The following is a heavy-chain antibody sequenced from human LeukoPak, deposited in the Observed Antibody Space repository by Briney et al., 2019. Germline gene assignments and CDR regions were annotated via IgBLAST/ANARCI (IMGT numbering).Heavy chain of an antibody. Sequence: PSETLSLTCTVSGGSISSGDYYWRWIRQPPGKGLEWIGYIYYSGSTYYNPSLKSRVTISVDTSKNQFSLKLSSVTAADTAVYYCARGGGLPHYYYYGMDVWGQGTTVTVSS. J-gene: IGHJ6*02. CDR3: ARGGGLPHYYYYGMDV. V-gene: IGHV4-30-4*01. D-gene: IGHD3-16*01. CDR1: GGSISSGDYY. CDR2: IYYSGST.